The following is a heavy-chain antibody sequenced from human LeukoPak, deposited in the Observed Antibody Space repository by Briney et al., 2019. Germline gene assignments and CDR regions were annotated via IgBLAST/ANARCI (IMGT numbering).Heavy chain of an antibody. D-gene: IGHD6-19*01. CDR3: ASSWFGSGWSDFGY. V-gene: IGHV4-39*07. CDR2: INHSGST. J-gene: IGHJ4*02. Sequence: SETLSLTCTVSGGSISSSSYYWSWIRQPPGKGLEWIGEINHSGSTNYNPSLKSRVTISVDTSKNQFSLKLSSVTAADTAVYYCASSWFGSGWSDFGYWGQGTLVTVSS. CDR1: GGSISSSSYY.